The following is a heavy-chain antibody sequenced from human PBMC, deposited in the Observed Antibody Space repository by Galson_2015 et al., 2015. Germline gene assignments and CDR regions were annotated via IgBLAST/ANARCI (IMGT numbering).Heavy chain of an antibody. J-gene: IGHJ5*02. CDR2: IYYNGST. V-gene: IGHV4-31*11. CDR3: ARTRLTSFGAFSPGDNWFDP. CDR1: SGAFTSGVFY. Sequence: TLSLTCAVSSGAFTSGVFYWSWLRQPPRKGLEWIGYIYYNGSTSYNPSLKSRLIMSLDTSENQVSLRLTSVTAADTAVYYCARTRLTSFGAFSPGDNWFDPWGQGTLVTVSS. D-gene: IGHD3-3*01.